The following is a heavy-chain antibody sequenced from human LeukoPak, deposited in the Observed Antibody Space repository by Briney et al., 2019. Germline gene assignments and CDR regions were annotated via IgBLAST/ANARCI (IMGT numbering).Heavy chain of an antibody. CDR1: GFTFSSDA. Sequence: PGGSLRLSCAASGFTFSSDAMSWVRQAPGKGLEWVSAISGSGGSTYYADSVKGRFTISRDNSKNTLYLQMNSLRAEDTAVYYCAKILRGSTFLFRYYGMDVWGQGTTVTVSS. CDR3: AKILRGSTFLFRYYGMDV. V-gene: IGHV3-23*01. D-gene: IGHD1-26*01. J-gene: IGHJ6*02. CDR2: ISGSGGST.